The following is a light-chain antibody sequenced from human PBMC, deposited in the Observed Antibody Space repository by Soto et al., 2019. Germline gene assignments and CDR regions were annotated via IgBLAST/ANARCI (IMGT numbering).Light chain of an antibody. CDR3: QQYYSTLFT. CDR2: WAS. CDR1: QSVLYSSNNKNY. V-gene: IGKV4-1*01. Sequence: DIVMTQSPESLAVSLGERATINCKSSQSVLYSSNNKNYLAWYQQKPGQPPKVLIYWASTRESGVPDRSSGSGSGTDFTLSISSLQAEDVAVYYCQQYYSTLFTFGQGTKLEIK. J-gene: IGKJ2*01.